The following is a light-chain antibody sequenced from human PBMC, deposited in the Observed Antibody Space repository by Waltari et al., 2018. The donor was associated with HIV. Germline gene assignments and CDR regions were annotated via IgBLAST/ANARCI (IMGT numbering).Light chain of an antibody. V-gene: IGKV1-33*01. Sequence: DIQMTQSPSSLSASVGDRVTITCQASQDINNYLNWYQQKPGKAPKLLIYDASNLETGVPSRFSGNGSGTDFTFTISSLQPEDIATYYCQQYDNLPYTFGQGTKLEIK. CDR1: QDINNY. J-gene: IGKJ2*01. CDR2: DAS. CDR3: QQYDNLPYT.